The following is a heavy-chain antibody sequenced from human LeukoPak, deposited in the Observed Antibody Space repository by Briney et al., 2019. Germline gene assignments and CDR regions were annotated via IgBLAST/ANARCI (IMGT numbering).Heavy chain of an antibody. D-gene: IGHD1-26*01. CDR1: GFTFSSYE. Sequence: GGSLRLSCAASGFTFSSYEMNWVRQAPGKGLEWVSYISSRGVTIYYADSVQGRFTISRDNAKNSLYLQMNSLRAEDTAVYYCARGDPRVGATDYWGQGTLVTVSS. V-gene: IGHV3-48*03. J-gene: IGHJ4*02. CDR2: ISSRGVTI. CDR3: ARGDPRVGATDY.